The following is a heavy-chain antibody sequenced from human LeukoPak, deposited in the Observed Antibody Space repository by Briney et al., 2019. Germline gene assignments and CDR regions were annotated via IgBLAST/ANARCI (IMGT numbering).Heavy chain of an antibody. CDR2: ISSSSSSYI. V-gene: IGHV3-21*01. CDR3: ARQPRGGRPYYFDY. J-gene: IGHJ4*02. D-gene: IGHD1-14*01. CDR1: GFTFSSYS. Sequence: GGSLRLSCAASGFTFSSYSMNWVRQAPGKGLEWVSSISSSSSSYIYYADSVKGRFTISRDNAKNSLYLQMNSLRAEDTAVYYCARQPRGGRPYYFDYWGQGTLVTVSS.